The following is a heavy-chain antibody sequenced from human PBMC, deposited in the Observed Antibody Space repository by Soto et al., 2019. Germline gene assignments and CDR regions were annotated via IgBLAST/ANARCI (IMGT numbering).Heavy chain of an antibody. CDR1: GGSISISNW. CDR2: IYHSGST. V-gene: IGHV4-4*02. D-gene: IGHD4-17*01. Sequence: QVQLQESGPGLVKPSWTLSLTCAVSGGSISISNWWSWVRQPPGKGLEWIGEIYHSGSTNYNPSLKSRVTISVDKSKYQFSLKLSSVTAAYTAVYYCARCPTSYDYGDYGWFDPWGQGTLVTVSS. J-gene: IGHJ5*02. CDR3: ARCPTSYDYGDYGWFDP.